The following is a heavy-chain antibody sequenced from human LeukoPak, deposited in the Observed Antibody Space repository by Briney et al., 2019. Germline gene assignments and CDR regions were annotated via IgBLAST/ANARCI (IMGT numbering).Heavy chain of an antibody. V-gene: IGHV3-21*01. CDR1: GFTFSSYS. J-gene: IGHJ4*02. CDR3: AREGAYYGSGSPDY. D-gene: IGHD3-10*01. CDR2: IIISSSYI. Sequence: PGGSLRLSCAASGFTFSSYSVNWVRQAPGKGREWFSSIIISSSYIYYADSVKGRFTISRDNAKNSLYMQMNSLRAEDTAVYYRAREGAYYGSGSPDYWGQGTLVTVSS.